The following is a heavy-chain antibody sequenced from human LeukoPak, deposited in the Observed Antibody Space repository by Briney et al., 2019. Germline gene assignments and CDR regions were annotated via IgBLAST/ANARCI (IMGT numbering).Heavy chain of an antibody. Sequence: ASVKVSCKASGYTFTSYAMHWVRQAPGQRLEWMGWINAGNGNTKYSQKLQGRVTMTRNTSISTAYMELSSLRSEDTAVYYCARGTTVTTLGVNDYWGQGTLVTVSS. CDR1: GYTFTSYA. V-gene: IGHV1-3*01. CDR2: INAGNGNT. J-gene: IGHJ4*02. D-gene: IGHD4-17*01. CDR3: ARGTTVTTLGVNDY.